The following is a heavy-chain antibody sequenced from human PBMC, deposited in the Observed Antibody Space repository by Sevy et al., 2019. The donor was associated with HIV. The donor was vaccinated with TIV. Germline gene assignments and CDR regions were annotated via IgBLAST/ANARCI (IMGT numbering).Heavy chain of an antibody. CDR3: AKGRIRSIGTLGTFYF. D-gene: IGHD6-6*01. Sequence: GGSLRLSCAASGFSLSNYAMSWVRQAPGKGLEWISTKTGSAGDTYYADSVKGRFTISRDNSKNTLFLQMNSLGAEDTALYYCAKGRIRSIGTLGTFYFWGQGTLVTVSS. J-gene: IGHJ4*02. CDR1: GFSLSNYA. V-gene: IGHV3-23*01. CDR2: KTGSAGDT.